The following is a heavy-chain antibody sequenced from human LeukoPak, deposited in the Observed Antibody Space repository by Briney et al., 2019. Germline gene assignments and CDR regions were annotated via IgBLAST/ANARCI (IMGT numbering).Heavy chain of an antibody. V-gene: IGHV4-61*01. CDR3: ARDRGYGGNLGRLDY. D-gene: IGHD4-23*01. Sequence: PSETLSLTCTVSGGSVSSDSYYWNWIRQPPGKGLEWIGYIYYSGSTNYNPSFKSRVTISADTSKTQFSLKLSSVTAADTAVYYCARDRGYGGNLGRLDYWGQGTLVTVSS. CDR1: GGSVSSDSYY. CDR2: IYYSGST. J-gene: IGHJ4*02.